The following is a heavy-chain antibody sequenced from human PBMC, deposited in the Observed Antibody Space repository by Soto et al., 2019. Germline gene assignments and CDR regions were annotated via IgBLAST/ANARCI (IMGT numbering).Heavy chain of an antibody. V-gene: IGHV1-18*01. CDR3: ARDXFWXXXXXXXWLDP. D-gene: IGHD7-27*01. CDR1: GYTFTSYG. Sequence: QVQLVQSGAEVKKPGASVKVSCKASGYTFTSYGISWVRQAPGQGLEWMGWISAYNGNTNYAQKFQGRVTMTTDTSTSTAYMELRSLRSDDTAVYYCARDXFWXXXXXXXWLDPWGQGTLVTVSS. CDR2: ISAYNGNT. J-gene: IGHJ5*02.